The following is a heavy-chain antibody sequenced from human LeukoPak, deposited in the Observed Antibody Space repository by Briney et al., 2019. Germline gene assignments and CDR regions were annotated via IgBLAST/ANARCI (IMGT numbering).Heavy chain of an antibody. D-gene: IGHD2-15*01. CDR3: ARHPFATPFDY. Sequence: PSETLSLTCTVSGGSISDNYCSWIRQPPGEGLEWIGYAYYSGHTNYNSSLKSRVTMSLDTSKSQFSLRLSSVTAADTAVYFCARHPFATPFDYWGPGTLVTVSS. V-gene: IGHV4-59*08. J-gene: IGHJ4*02. CDR2: AYYSGHT. CDR1: GGSISDNY.